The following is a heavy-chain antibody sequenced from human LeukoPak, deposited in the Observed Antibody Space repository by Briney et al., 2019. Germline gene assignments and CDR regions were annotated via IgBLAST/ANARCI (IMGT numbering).Heavy chain of an antibody. D-gene: IGHD6-19*01. CDR3: ASSPYSSGWYLWFDP. CDR2: TYYRSKWYN. J-gene: IGHJ5*02. Sequence: SQTLSLTCAISGDSVSSNSAAWNWIRQSPSRGLEWLGRTYYRSKWYNDYAVSVKSRITINPDTSKNQFSLQLNSVTPEDTAVYYCASSPYSSGWYLWFDPWGQGALVTVSS. CDR1: GDSVSSNSAA. V-gene: IGHV6-1*01.